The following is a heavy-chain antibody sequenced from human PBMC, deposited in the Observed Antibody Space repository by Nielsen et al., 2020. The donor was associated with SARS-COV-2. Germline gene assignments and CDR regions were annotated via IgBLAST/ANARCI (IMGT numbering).Heavy chain of an antibody. D-gene: IGHD4-17*01. CDR2: ISGSGGST. CDR1: GFTFSSYA. J-gene: IGHJ4*02. Sequence: GESLKISCAASGFTFSSYAMSWVRQAPGKGLEWVSAISGSGGSTYYADSVKGRFTISRDNSKKTLYLQMNSLRAEDTAVYYCAKDGTRGDYSYFDYWGQGTLVTVSS. CDR3: AKDGTRGDYSYFDY. V-gene: IGHV3-23*01.